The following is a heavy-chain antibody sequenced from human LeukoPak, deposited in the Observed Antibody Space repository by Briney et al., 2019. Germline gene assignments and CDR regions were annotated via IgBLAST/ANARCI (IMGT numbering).Heavy chain of an antibody. CDR2: IYSGDSDT. J-gene: IGHJ4*02. CDR3: ARLRYSSSWYPDFDY. Sequence: GESLKIPCKGSGYNFTNYWNAWVRQMPGKGLEWMGIIYSGDSDTRYSPSFQGQVTISADKSISPAYLQWSSLKASDTAMYYCARLRYSSSWYPDFDYWGQGTLVTVSS. V-gene: IGHV5-51*01. D-gene: IGHD6-13*01. CDR1: GYNFTNYW.